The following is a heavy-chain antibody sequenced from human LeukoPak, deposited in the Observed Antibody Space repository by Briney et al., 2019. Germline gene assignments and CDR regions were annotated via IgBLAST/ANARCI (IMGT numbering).Heavy chain of an antibody. CDR3: ALWFGDASGFDP. CDR1: GYTFTSYD. D-gene: IGHD3-10*01. CDR2: MNPNSGNT. J-gene: IGHJ5*02. Sequence: GASVKVSCKASGYTFTSYDINWVRQATGQGLEWMGWMNPNSGNTGYAQKFQGRVTMTRSTSISTAYMELSSLRSEDTAVYYCALWFGDASGFDPWGQGTLVTVSS. V-gene: IGHV1-8*01.